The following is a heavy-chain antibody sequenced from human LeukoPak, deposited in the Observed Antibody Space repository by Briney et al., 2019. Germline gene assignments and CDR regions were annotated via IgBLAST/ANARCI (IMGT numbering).Heavy chain of an antibody. CDR2: MNPNSGNT. J-gene: IGHJ4*02. CDR1: GYTFTSYD. CDR3: ARGRRSSWIDY. D-gene: IGHD6-13*01. Sequence: ASVKVSCKASGYTFTSYDINWVRQATGQGLEWMGWMNPNSGNTGYAQKFQGRVTMTRNTSISTAYMELRSLRSDDTAVYYCARGRRSSWIDYWGQGTLVTVSS. V-gene: IGHV1-8*01.